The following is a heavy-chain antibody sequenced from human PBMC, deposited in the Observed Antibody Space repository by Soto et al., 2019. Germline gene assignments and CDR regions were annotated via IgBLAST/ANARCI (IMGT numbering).Heavy chain of an antibody. CDR2: ISGSGGST. D-gene: IGHD6-13*01. CDR3: AKATIAAAGRPRYNWFDP. CDR1: GFTFSSYA. J-gene: IGHJ5*02. V-gene: IGHV3-23*01. Sequence: GGSLRLSCAASGFTFSSYAMSWVRQAPGKGLEWVSAISGSGGSTYYADSVKGRFTISRDNSKNTLYLQMNSLRAEDTAVYYCAKATIAAAGRPRYNWFDPWGQGTLVTVSS.